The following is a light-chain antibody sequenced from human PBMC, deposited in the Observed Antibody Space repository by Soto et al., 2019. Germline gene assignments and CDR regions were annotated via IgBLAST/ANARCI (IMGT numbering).Light chain of an antibody. CDR3: QQYNSYSPT. V-gene: IGKV1-5*03. J-gene: IGKJ1*01. CDR2: TAY. Sequence: IQITRCPSTLSTSVGERDTITCRASQNISSWLACYQHKKGKATMLVIYTAYRLERGVPSRTSGSGSGTEFTFIIISLQPVDFATYYCQQYNSYSPTFGQGPKVDI. CDR1: QNISSW.